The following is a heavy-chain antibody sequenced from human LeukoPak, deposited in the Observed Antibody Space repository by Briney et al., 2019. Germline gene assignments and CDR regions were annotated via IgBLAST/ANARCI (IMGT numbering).Heavy chain of an antibody. CDR2: IYYNGNT. D-gene: IGHD3-10*01. V-gene: IGHV4-59*08. CDR3: AGHYYGSGIARDY. CDR1: GGSISSYC. J-gene: IGHJ4*02. Sequence: PSETLSLTCTVSGGSISSYCWSWIRQPPGKGLEWIGYIYYNGNTNSSPSLKSRVTISIDTSKNQFSLSVRSVTAADTAVYYCAGHYYGSGIARDYWGQGTLVTVSS.